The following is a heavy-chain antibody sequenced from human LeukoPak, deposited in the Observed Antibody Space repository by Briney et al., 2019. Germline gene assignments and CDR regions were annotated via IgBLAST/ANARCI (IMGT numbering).Heavy chain of an antibody. Sequence: GASVKVSCKASGYTFTGYYMHWVRQAPGQGLEWMGWINPNSGGTNYAQKFQGRVTMTRDTSISTAYMELSRLRSDDTAVYYCARDPVVILFSSSNDYFHYFDYWGQGTLVTVSS. CDR3: ARDPVVILFSSSNDYFHYFDY. D-gene: IGHD2/OR15-2a*01. CDR2: INPNSGGT. V-gene: IGHV1-2*02. J-gene: IGHJ4*02. CDR1: GYTFTGYY.